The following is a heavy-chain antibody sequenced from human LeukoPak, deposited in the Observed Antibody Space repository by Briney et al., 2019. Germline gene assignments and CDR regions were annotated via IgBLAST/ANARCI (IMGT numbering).Heavy chain of an antibody. V-gene: IGHV1-18*01. CDR2: ISAYNGKT. Sequence: ASVKVSCKASGYTFTSYGISWVRQAPGQGLEWMGWISAYNGKTNYAQKLQGRVTMTTDTSTSTAYMELRSLRPDDTAVFYCARDLGYSSSSATPLDYWGQGTLVTVSS. CDR1: GYTFTSYG. CDR3: ARDLGYSSSSATPLDY. J-gene: IGHJ4*02. D-gene: IGHD6-6*01.